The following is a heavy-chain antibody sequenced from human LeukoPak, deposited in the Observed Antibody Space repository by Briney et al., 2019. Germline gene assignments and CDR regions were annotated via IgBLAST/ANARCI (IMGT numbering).Heavy chain of an antibody. CDR2: IYYSGST. CDR1: GGSISSSNW. Sequence: SETLSLTCAVSGGSISSSNWWSWVCQPPEKGLEWIGSIYYSGSTYYNPSLKSRVTISVDTSKNQFFLKLSSVTAADTAVYYCAREFRSVRGFPSFLPNWFDPWGQGTLVTVSS. CDR3: AREFRSVRGFPSFLPNWFDP. J-gene: IGHJ5*02. D-gene: IGHD3-10*01. V-gene: IGHV4-4*02.